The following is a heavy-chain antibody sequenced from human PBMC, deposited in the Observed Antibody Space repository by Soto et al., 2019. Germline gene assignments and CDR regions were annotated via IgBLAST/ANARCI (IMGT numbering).Heavy chain of an antibody. V-gene: IGHV3-7*05. CDR3: ARAFCGGDCPRYYFDN. Sequence: PGGSLRLSCAASGLTFSSYFMTWVRQAPGKGLEWVAKIKQDGSEKDYVDSVKGRFTISRDNAKNSLYLQMNSLRAEDTAVYYCARAFCGGDCPRYYFDNWGQGTPVTVSS. CDR1: GLTFSSYF. CDR2: IKQDGSEK. J-gene: IGHJ4*02. D-gene: IGHD2-21*02.